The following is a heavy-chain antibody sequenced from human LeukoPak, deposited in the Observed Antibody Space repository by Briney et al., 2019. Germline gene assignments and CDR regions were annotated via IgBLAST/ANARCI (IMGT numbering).Heavy chain of an antibody. J-gene: IGHJ6*03. Sequence: GASVKVSCKASGYTFTGYYMHWVRQAPGQGLEWMGWINPNSGGTNYAQKFQGRVTMTRDTSISTAYMELSRLRSDDTAVYYCARGYSSSWYFPYYYYYYYMDVWGKGTTVTISS. CDR2: INPNSGGT. V-gene: IGHV1-2*02. CDR1: GYTFTGYY. D-gene: IGHD6-13*01. CDR3: ARGYSSSWYFPYYYYYYYMDV.